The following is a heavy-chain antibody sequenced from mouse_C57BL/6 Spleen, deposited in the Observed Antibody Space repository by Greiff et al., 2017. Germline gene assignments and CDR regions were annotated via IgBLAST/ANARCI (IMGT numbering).Heavy chain of an antibody. Sequence: QVQLQQSGPGLVKPSQSLFLTCSITGFPITSGYYWIWLRQSPGKPLEWMGYITHSGETFYNPHLQSPISITRETSKNQFFLQMNSVTTEDTAMYYGAGDRSGREGFAYWGQGTLVTVSA. CDR1: GFPITSGYY. V-gene: IGHV12-3*01. J-gene: IGHJ3*01. CDR3: AGDRSGREGFAY. D-gene: IGHD3-1*01. CDR2: ITHSGET.